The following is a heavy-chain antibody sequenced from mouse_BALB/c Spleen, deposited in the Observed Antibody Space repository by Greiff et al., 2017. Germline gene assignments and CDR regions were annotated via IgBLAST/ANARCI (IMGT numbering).Heavy chain of an antibody. Sequence: EVQLQESGPELVKPGASVKMSCKASGYTFTSYVMHWVKQKPGQGLEWIGYINPYNDGTKYNEKFKGKATLTSDKSSSTAYMELSSLTSEDSAVYYCARWGNGYDRTGYFDYWGQGTTLTVAS. CDR1: GYTFTSYV. D-gene: IGHD2-2*01. CDR2: INPYNDGT. V-gene: IGHV1-14*01. CDR3: ARWGNGYDRTGYFDY. J-gene: IGHJ2*01.